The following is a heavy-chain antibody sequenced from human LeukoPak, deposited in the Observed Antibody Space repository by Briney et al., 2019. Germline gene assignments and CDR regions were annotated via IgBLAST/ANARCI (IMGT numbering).Heavy chain of an antibody. J-gene: IGHJ4*02. CDR1: GFTFSTYW. D-gene: IGHD1-26*01. CDR3: ARAPSGYFDY. Sequence: GGSLRLSCAASGFTFSTYWMHWVRQGPGKGLVWVSRINTDGSSTSYADSVKGRFTISRDNAENTLYLQMNSLRAEDTAVYYCARAPSGYFDYWGQGTLVTVSS. V-gene: IGHV3-74*01. CDR2: INTDGSST.